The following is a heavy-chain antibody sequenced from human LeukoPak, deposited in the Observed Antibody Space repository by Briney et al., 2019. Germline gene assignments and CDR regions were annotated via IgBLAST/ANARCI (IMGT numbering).Heavy chain of an antibody. CDR3: ARDPKSAVGYYYYGMEV. CDR2: IYYSGST. Sequence: PSETLSLTCTVSGGSISSYYWSWLRQPPGKGLEWIGYIYYSGSTNYNPSLKSRVTISLDTSKNQFSLKLSSMTAAGTAVYFCARDPKSAVGYYYYGMEVWGQGTTVTVSS. D-gene: IGHD6-19*01. J-gene: IGHJ6*02. CDR1: GGSISSYY. V-gene: IGHV4-59*01.